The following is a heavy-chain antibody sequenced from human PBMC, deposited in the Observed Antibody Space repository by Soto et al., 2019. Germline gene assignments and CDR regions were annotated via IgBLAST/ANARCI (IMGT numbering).Heavy chain of an antibody. J-gene: IGHJ4*02. CDR1: GGNIRSGGYY. CDR2: IYYSGNT. CDR3: ARRYGPGFDY. D-gene: IGHD4-17*01. Sequence: SVTMSLTSTVSGGNIRSGGYYWSWIRQHPGKGLEWIGYIYYSGNTYYNPSLKSRVTISVDTSKNQFSLKLSSVTAADTAVYYCARRYGPGFDYWGQGTLVTVS. V-gene: IGHV4-31*03.